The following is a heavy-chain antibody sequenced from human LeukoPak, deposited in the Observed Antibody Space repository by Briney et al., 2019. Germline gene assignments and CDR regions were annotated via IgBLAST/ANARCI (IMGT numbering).Heavy chain of an antibody. CDR3: TRDRSRAEDD. J-gene: IGHJ4*02. CDR2: INQGGSDK. CDR1: GFTFSGHW. D-gene: IGHD1-14*01. V-gene: IGHV3-7*01. Sequence: GGSLRLSCAASGFTFSGHWMSWVRQAPGKGLEWVANINQGGSDKYYVDSVKGRLTTSRDNANNLLYLQMNSLRGEDTAVYYCTRDRSRAEDDWGQGTLVTVSS.